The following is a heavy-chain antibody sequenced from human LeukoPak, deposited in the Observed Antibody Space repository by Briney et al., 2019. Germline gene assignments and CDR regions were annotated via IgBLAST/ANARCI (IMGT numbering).Heavy chain of an antibody. CDR2: IWYDGSNK. J-gene: IGHJ4*02. CDR3: ARGRTVTTYYSDY. D-gene: IGHD4-17*01. Sequence: GGSLRLSCAASGFTFSSYGMHWVRQAPGKGLEWVAVIWYDGSNKYYADSVKGRFTISRDNSKNTLYLQMNSLRAEDTAVYYCARGRTVTTYYSDYWGQGTLVTVSS. CDR1: GFTFSSYG. V-gene: IGHV3-33*01.